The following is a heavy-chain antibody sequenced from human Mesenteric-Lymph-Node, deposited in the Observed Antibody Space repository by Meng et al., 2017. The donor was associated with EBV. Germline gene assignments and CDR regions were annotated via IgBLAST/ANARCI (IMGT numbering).Heavy chain of an antibody. CDR1: GCTFNDYA. D-gene: IGHD2-15*01. CDR2: IIPVFDTP. Sequence: RLGEFGVEFKKPGSLVKVSGKACGCTFNDYAIRWVRQAPGQVLERLGGIIPVFDTPKYAQRFQGRVTITADKSTTTFYMELSGLKSEDTAVYYCANSQGCSRGSCYIFDYWGQGTLVTVSS. J-gene: IGHJ4*02. CDR3: ANSQGCSRGSCYIFDY. V-gene: IGHV1-69*06.